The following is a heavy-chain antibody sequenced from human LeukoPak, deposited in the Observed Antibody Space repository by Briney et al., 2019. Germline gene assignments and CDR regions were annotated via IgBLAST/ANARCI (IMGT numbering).Heavy chain of an antibody. V-gene: IGHV4-38-2*01. J-gene: IGHJ4*02. CDR1: GYSISSGYY. CDR3: ARLETQLIVVVPAAFDY. D-gene: IGHD2-2*01. CDR2: IYHSGST. Sequence: PSETLSLTCAVSGYSISSGYYWGRIRQPPGKGLEWIGSIYHSGSTYYNPSLKSRVTISVDTSKNQFSLKLSSVTAADTAVYYCARLETQLIVVVPAAFDYWGQGTLVTVSS.